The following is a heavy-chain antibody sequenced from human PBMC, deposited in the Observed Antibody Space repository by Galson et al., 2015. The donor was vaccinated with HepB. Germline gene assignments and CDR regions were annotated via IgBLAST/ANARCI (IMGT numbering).Heavy chain of an antibody. Sequence: SLRLSCAASGFTVWNNHMSWVRQAPGRGLEWISGISGNGDSTFYADSVKGRFTVSRDNSNNMLYLQMNSLRAEDAGLYFCAKGYGLFDSWGQGILVTVSS. J-gene: IGHJ5*01. CDR1: GFTVWNNH. CDR2: ISGNGDST. CDR3: AKGYGLFDS. V-gene: IGHV3-23*01. D-gene: IGHD5-18*01.